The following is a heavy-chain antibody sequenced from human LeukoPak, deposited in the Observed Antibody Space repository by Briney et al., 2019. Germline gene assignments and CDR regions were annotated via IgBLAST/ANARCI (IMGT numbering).Heavy chain of an antibody. D-gene: IGHD1-26*01. J-gene: IGHJ5*02. V-gene: IGHV1-46*01. CDR1: GYTFTSYY. Sequence: ASVKVSCKASGYTFTSYYMHWVRQAPGQGLEWMGIINPSGGSTSYAQKFQGRVTITADESTSTAYMELSSLRSEDTAVYYCARRWELSNWFDPWGQGTLVTVSS. CDR2: INPSGGST. CDR3: ARRWELSNWFDP.